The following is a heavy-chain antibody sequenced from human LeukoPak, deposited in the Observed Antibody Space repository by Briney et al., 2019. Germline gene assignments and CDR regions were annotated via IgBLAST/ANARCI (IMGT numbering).Heavy chain of an antibody. Sequence: GGSLRLSCAASGFTFRSYEMNWVRQAPGKGLEWLSYSSSSGRSIYYTDSVKGRFTISRDNTKNSLYLQMNSVRAEDTAVYYCARGMTYYYDSSGYWGDYWGQGTVVTVSS. CDR2: SSSSGRSI. CDR3: ARGMTYYYDSSGYWGDY. D-gene: IGHD3-22*01. CDR1: GFTFRSYE. V-gene: IGHV3-48*03. J-gene: IGHJ4*02.